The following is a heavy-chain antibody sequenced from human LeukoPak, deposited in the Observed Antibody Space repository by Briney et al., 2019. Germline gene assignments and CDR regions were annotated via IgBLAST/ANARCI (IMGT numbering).Heavy chain of an antibody. Sequence: GGSLRLSCAASGFTFSSYAMSWVRQAPGEGLEWVSAISGSGGSTYYADSVKGRFTISRDNSKNTLYLQMNSLRAEDTAVYYCAKGPIVVVPAAMPFDYWGQGTLVTVSS. J-gene: IGHJ4*02. CDR2: ISGSGGST. CDR3: AKGPIVVVPAAMPFDY. D-gene: IGHD2-2*01. CDR1: GFTFSSYA. V-gene: IGHV3-23*01.